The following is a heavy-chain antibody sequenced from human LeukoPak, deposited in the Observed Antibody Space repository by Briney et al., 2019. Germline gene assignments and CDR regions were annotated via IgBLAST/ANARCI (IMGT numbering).Heavy chain of an antibody. J-gene: IGHJ4*02. Sequence: PGGSLRLSCAASGFTFSSYAMHWVRQAPGKGLEWVAVISFDGSNKYYADSVKGRFTISRDNSKNTLYLQMNSLRADDTAVYYCARDRGYCSGGSCYSGFYYWGQGTLVTVSS. D-gene: IGHD2-15*01. CDR1: GFTFSSYA. V-gene: IGHV3-30*03. CDR3: ARDRGYCSGGSCYSGFYY. CDR2: ISFDGSNK.